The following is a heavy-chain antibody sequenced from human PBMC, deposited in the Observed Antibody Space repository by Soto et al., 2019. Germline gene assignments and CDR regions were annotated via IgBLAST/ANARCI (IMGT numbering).Heavy chain of an antibody. CDR1: GDTFSTYS. D-gene: IGHD1-1*01. Sequence: SVKVSCKASGDTFSTYSITWMRQVPGQGLEWMGGIIPRSAKSNYAQKFQGRVTITADESTSTAYMELSSLRSEDTAVYYCAREGLVLVPTTVTPDSYYYSMDVWGQGTTATVS. V-gene: IGHV1-69*13. CDR3: AREGLVLVPTTVTPDSYYYSMDV. CDR2: IIPRSAKS. J-gene: IGHJ6*03.